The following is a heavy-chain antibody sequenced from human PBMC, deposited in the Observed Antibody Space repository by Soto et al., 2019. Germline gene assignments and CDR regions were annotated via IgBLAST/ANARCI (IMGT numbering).Heavy chain of an antibody. J-gene: IGHJ5*01. D-gene: IGHD3-10*01. CDR2: IYYSGST. V-gene: IGHV4-31*03. Sequence: PSETLSLTCTVSGGSISSGGHYWSWIRQHPGKGLEWIGYIYYSGSTYYNPSLKSRVTISVDTSKNQFSLKLSSVTAADTAVYYCARDLRRYYGSGSTTKNWFDPWGQGTLVTVSS. CDR3: ARDLRRYYGSGSTTKNWFDP. CDR1: GGSISSGGHY.